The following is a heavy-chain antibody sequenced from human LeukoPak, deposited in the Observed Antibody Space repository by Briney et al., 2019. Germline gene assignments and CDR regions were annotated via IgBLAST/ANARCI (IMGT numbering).Heavy chain of an antibody. V-gene: IGHV1-8*03. CDR2: MNPNSGNT. CDR3: ARGPSQGYYMDV. CDR1: GYTFTSYD. Sequence: ASVKVSCKASGYTFTSYDINWVRQATGQGLEWMGWMNPNSGNTGYAQKFQGRVTITADESTSTAYMELSSLRSEDTAVYYCARGPSQGYYMDVWGKGTTVTISS. J-gene: IGHJ6*03.